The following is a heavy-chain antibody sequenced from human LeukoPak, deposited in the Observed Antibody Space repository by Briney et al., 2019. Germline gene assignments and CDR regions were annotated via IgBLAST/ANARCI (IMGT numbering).Heavy chain of an antibody. CDR2: IWYDGSNK. CDR3: ARDHVGATRPGIDY. Sequence: GGSLRLSCAASGFTFSSYGMHWVRQAPGKGLEWVAVIWYDGSNKYYADSVKGRFTISRDNSKNTLYLQMNSLRAEDTAVYYCARDHVGATRPGIDYWGQGTLVTVSS. J-gene: IGHJ4*02. CDR1: GFTFSSYG. D-gene: IGHD1-26*01. V-gene: IGHV3-33*01.